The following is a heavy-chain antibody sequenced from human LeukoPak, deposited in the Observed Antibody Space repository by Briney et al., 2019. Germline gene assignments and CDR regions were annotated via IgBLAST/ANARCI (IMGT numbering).Heavy chain of an antibody. CDR1: GYTFTSYD. Sequence: ASVKVSCKASGYTFTSYDINWVRQATGQGLEWMGWMNPNSGNTGYAQKSQGRVTITRNTSISTAYMELSSLTSEDTAVYYCAGGDRDYDILTGYSKSWFDPWGQGTLVTVSS. V-gene: IGHV1-8*03. CDR2: MNPNSGNT. D-gene: IGHD3-9*01. CDR3: AGGDRDYDILTGYSKSWFDP. J-gene: IGHJ5*02.